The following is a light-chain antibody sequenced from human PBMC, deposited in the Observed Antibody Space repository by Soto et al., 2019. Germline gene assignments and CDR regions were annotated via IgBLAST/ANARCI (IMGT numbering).Light chain of an antibody. Sequence: LTQPASVSGSPGQSITISCTGTSSDIGFYNYVSWYQQYPGKAPNLLIYGVTNRPSGVSYRFSGSKSGSTASLTISGLRDEDEADYYCSSYSTSFFYVFGTGTKVTVL. CDR1: SSDIGFYNY. V-gene: IGLV2-14*03. J-gene: IGLJ1*01. CDR2: GVT. CDR3: SSYSTSFFYV.